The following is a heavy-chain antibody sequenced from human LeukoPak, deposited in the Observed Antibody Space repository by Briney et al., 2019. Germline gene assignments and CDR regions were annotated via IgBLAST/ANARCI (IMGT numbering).Heavy chain of an antibody. D-gene: IGHD1-14*01. CDR3: ARVRDNLRNQPFDS. CDR1: GGSISSGSYY. CDR2: IYTSGST. J-gene: IGHJ4*02. V-gene: IGHV4-61*02. Sequence: SETLSLTCTVSGGSISSGSYYWSWIRQPAGKGLEWIGRIYTSGSTNYNPSLKSRVTISVDTSKNQFSLKLRSVTAADTAVYYCARVRDNLRNQPFDSWGQGTLVTVSS.